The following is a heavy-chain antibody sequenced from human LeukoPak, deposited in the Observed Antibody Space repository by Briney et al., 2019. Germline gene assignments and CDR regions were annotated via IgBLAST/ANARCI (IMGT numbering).Heavy chain of an antibody. Sequence: GESLKISCKGSGYIFTNYWIGWVRQMPGKGLEWMGVIYPGDSDTRYSPSFQGQVTISADKSIGTAYMQWSSLKASDTAMYYCARQYSGTYYRSFDCWGQGTLVTVSS. D-gene: IGHD3-10*01. CDR2: IYPGDSDT. CDR3: ARQYSGTYYRSFDC. J-gene: IGHJ4*02. CDR1: GYIFTNYW. V-gene: IGHV5-51*01.